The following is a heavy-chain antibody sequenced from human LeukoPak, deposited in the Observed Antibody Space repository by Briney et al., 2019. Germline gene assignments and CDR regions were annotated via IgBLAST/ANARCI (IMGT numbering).Heavy chain of an antibody. Sequence: GGSLRLSCTASRFTFREYAMSWVRQAPGKGLEWVSSISGTSTYIFQAGSVKGRFTISRDNAKNSVSLQMNSLRAEDTAVYYCVREGQISYYFDYWGQGTLVTVSS. CDR1: RFTFREYA. D-gene: IGHD2/OR15-2a*01. CDR3: VREGQISYYFDY. J-gene: IGHJ4*02. V-gene: IGHV3-21*01. CDR2: ISGTSTYI.